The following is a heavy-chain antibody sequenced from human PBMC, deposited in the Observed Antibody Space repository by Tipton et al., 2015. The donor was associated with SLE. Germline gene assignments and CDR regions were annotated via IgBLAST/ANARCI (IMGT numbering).Heavy chain of an antibody. Sequence: TLSLTCAVSGDSISNSNWWSWVRQPPGKGLQWIGEINHSGSTNYNPSLKSRVTMSVDTSKNLFSLNLSSVTAADSAAYYCARGDYDYTWGSYRWVHAVDLWGLGTMVTVAS. J-gene: IGHJ3*01. CDR2: INHSGST. CDR1: GDSISNSNW. V-gene: IGHV4-4*02. CDR3: ARGDYDYTWGSYRWVHAVDL. D-gene: IGHD3-16*02.